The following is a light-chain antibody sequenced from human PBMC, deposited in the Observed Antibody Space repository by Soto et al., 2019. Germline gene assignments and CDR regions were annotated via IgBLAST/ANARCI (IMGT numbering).Light chain of an antibody. V-gene: IGKV3-15*01. Sequence: EVVMTQSPATLSVSPGXRATLSCGASQSVRSYLAWYQQKPGQAPRLLIHGASTRAPGIPARFSGSGSGTDFTLTISSLQSEDFAVYYCHQYDHWPQTFGQGTKVDIK. J-gene: IGKJ1*01. CDR3: HQYDHWPQT. CDR2: GAS. CDR1: QSVRSY.